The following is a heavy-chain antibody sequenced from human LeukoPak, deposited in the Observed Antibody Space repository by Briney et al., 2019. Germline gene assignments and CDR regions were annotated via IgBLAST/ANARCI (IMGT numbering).Heavy chain of an antibody. CDR2: IYHSGST. CDR3: ARDYHGNNWYYFDY. Sequence: PSGTLSLTCAVSGGSISRSNWWTWVRQPPGKGLEWIGEIYHSGSTNYSPSLKSRVTISVDKSKNQFSLKLNSVTAADTAVYYCARDYHGNNWYYFDYWGQGTLVAVSS. CDR1: GGSISRSNW. J-gene: IGHJ4*02. D-gene: IGHD1-1*01. V-gene: IGHV4-4*02.